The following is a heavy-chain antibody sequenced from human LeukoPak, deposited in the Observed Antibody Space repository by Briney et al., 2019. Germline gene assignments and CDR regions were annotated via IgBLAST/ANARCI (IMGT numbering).Heavy chain of an antibody. CDR2: IYTSGST. CDR3: AKSITMAPNYYYGMDV. V-gene: IGHV4-4*07. D-gene: IGHD3-10*01. CDR1: GGSISTYY. Sequence: PSETLSLTCTVSGGSISTYYWSWIRQPAGKGLEWIGRIYTSGSTNYNPSLQSRVTMSIDTSKNQFSLKLTSVTAADTAAYYCAKSITMAPNYYYGMDVWGQGTTVTVSS. J-gene: IGHJ6*02.